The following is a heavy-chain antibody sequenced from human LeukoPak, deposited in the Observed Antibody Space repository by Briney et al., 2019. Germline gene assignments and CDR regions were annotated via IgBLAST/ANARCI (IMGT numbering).Heavy chain of an antibody. Sequence: PSETLSLTCTVSGGSISSYYWSWIRQPPGKGLEWIGYIYYSGSTNYNPSLKSRVTISVDTSKNQFSLKLSSVTAAGTAVYYCARHRATVTKTLDYWGQGTLVTVSS. CDR2: IYYSGST. V-gene: IGHV4-59*08. CDR1: GGSISSYY. D-gene: IGHD4-17*01. CDR3: ARHRATVTKTLDY. J-gene: IGHJ4*02.